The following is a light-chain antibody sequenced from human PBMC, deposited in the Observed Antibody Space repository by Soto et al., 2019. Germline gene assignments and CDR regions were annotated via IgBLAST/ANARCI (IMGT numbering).Light chain of an antibody. V-gene: IGLV2-14*01. J-gene: IGLJ1*01. CDR3: CSFTTSSTLV. CDR2: EVS. CDR1: SSDVGTYNH. Sequence: QSVLTQPASVSGSPGQSITISCTGTSSDVGTYNHASWYQQHPGKAPQLIIYEVSNRPSGLSNRFSASKSGNTASLTISGLQAEDEADYYCCSFTTSSTLVFGTGTKVTVL.